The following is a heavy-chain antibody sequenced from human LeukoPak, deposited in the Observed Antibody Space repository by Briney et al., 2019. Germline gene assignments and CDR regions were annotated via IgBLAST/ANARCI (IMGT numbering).Heavy chain of an antibody. CDR1: GGTFSTYA. CDR2: IIPIFRAA. CDR3: Y. J-gene: IGHJ4*02. Sequence: VASVKVSCKGSGGTFSTYAFSWVRQAPGQGLEWMGGIIPIFRAANYAQNFQGRVTLTADESTSTAYYCARGPGYLGLQSYFDYWGQGTLSPSPQ. V-gene: IGHV1-69*01. D-gene: IGHD5-18*01.